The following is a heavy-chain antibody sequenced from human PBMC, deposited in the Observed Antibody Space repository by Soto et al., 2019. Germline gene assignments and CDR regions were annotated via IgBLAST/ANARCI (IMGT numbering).Heavy chain of an antibody. V-gene: IGHV4-61*01. CDR1: GGSVSSGSYY. D-gene: IGHD3-22*01. CDR3: AREREPTYYYDSSGYWVIDY. Sequence: SETLSLTCTVSGGSVSSGSYYWSWIRQPPGKGLEWIGYIYYSGSTNYNPSLKSRVTISVDTSKNQFSLKLSSVTAADTAVYYCAREREPTYYYDSSGYWVIDYWGQGTLVTVSS. J-gene: IGHJ4*02. CDR2: IYYSGST.